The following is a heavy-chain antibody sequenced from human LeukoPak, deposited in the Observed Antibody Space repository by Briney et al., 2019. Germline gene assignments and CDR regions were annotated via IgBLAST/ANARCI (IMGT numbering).Heavy chain of an antibody. V-gene: IGHV3-20*04. CDR2: INWNGGST. CDR3: ARGLNYYDF. CDR1: GFSFSTSG. Sequence: GRSLRLSCEASGFSFSTSGVHWVRQAPGKGLEWVSGINWNGGSTAYGDSVKGRFTISRDNAKRSLYLQMNSLRVEDTALYYCARGLNYYDFWGQGSLVTVSS. J-gene: IGHJ4*02.